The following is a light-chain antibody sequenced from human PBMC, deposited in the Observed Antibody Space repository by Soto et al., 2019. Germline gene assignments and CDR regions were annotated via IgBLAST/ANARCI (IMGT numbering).Light chain of an antibody. V-gene: IGLV1-44*01. Sequence: QSVLTQPPSASGTPGQRVTISCPGSSSNIGSNPVNWYQQLPGTAPKLLIYSNNRRPSGVPDRFSGSKSGTSASLAISGLQSEDEADYYCAAWDDSLNGQVFGGGTKVIVL. CDR3: AAWDDSLNGQV. J-gene: IGLJ3*02. CDR1: SSNIGSNP. CDR2: SNN.